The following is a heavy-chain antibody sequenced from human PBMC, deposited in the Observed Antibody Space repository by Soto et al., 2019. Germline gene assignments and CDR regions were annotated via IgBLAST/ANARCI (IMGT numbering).Heavy chain of an antibody. V-gene: IGHV3-21*01. CDR3: ARRSYYDLLYGYFFDACDS. CDR2: ISSSISYI. J-gene: IGHJ3*02. D-gene: IGHD3-9*01. Sequence: VSLTLPFAASGLTFSSYMMNWVRQDPGKGLEWLSSISSSISYIYYADSVKGRFTISRDNAKNSLYLQMNSLRAEDTAVYYCARRSYYDLLYGYFFDACDSWGQGTMVTVAS. CDR1: GLTFSSYM.